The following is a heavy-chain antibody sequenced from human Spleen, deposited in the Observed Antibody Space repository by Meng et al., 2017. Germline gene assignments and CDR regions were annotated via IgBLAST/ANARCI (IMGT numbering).Heavy chain of an antibody. D-gene: IGHD4-11*01. CDR3: AREEDYRNYFDN. V-gene: IGHV1-3*01. CDR1: GYTFANYP. CDR2: INAGKGNI. J-gene: IGHJ4*02. Sequence: QVQFVQSGAEVKKPGASVKGSCKASGYTFANYPVHWVRQAPGQRLEWMGWINAGKGNIKYSQKFQGRITITGATYATTVYMELTGLTSEDTAVYFCAREEDYRNYFDNWGQGTLVTVSS.